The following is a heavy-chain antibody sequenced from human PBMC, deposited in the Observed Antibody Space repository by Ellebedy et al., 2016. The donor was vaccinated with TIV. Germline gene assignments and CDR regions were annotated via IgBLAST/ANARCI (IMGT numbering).Heavy chain of an antibody. CDR1: SGSISSYY. CDR2: ISHNGFA. D-gene: IGHD3-16*01. Sequence: SETLSLTCTVSSGSISSYYWSWIRPPPGKGLEWIGHISHNGFADYNSSLKSRLTISQDTSKNHFSLKLRSVTPADTAIYYCAGAILGFTGSRGYWNFDLWGRGTLVSVSA. J-gene: IGHJ2*01. V-gene: IGHV4-59*01. CDR3: AGAILGFTGSRGYWNFDL.